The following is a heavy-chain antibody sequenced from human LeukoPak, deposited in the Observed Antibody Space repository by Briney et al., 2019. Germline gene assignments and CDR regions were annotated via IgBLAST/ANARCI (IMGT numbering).Heavy chain of an antibody. CDR3: ARDGAYGEVVG. J-gene: IGHJ4*02. V-gene: IGHV3-21*01. D-gene: IGHD4-17*01. CDR2: ISSSSSYI. Sequence: GGSLRLSCAASGSTFSSYSMNWVRQAPGKGLEWVSSISSSSSYIYYADSVKGRFTISRDNAKNSLYLQMNSLRAEDTAVYYCARDGAYGEVVGWGQGTLVTVSS. CDR1: GSTFSSYS.